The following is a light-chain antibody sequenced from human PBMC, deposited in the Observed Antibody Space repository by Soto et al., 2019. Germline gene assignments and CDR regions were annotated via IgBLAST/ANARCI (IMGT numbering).Light chain of an antibody. CDR2: AAS. V-gene: IGKV3-15*01. Sequence: LALYRGEIDLLFCRASKSISTNLAWYQQKPGQAPRVLIYAASTSATGTPARFSGSGSGTDFSLTSSSLQSEDFGVHYCQQYKQWPQLTFGGGTKVDIK. CDR3: QQYKQWPQLT. J-gene: IGKJ4*01. CDR1: KSISTN.